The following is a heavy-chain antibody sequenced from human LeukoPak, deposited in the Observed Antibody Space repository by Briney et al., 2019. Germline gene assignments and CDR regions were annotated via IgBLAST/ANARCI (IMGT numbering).Heavy chain of an antibody. CDR2: THPSDSET. V-gene: IGHV5-51*01. Sequence: GESLKISCKGSGYSFTSYWIGWVRQMPGKGLEWMGITHPSDSETLYSPSFQGQVTIPADNSITTAYLQWSSPKVSDTAMYYCGRRGYSGYGLVDDWGQGTLVTVSS. CDR1: GYSFTSYW. J-gene: IGHJ4*02. CDR3: GRRGYSGYGLVDD. D-gene: IGHD5-12*01.